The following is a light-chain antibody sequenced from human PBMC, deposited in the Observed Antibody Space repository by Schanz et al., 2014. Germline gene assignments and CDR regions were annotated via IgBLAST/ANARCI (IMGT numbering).Light chain of an antibody. CDR3: SSYALSTTFVI. J-gene: IGLJ2*01. Sequence: QSALTQPASVSGSPGQSITISCTGTSSDVGGYNFVSWYQRYPGKAPKLMIYDVSNRPSGVPDRFSGSKSGNTASLTISRLQAEDEADYSCSSYALSTTFVIFGGGTKLTVL. CDR1: SSDVGGYNF. V-gene: IGLV2-23*02. CDR2: DVS.